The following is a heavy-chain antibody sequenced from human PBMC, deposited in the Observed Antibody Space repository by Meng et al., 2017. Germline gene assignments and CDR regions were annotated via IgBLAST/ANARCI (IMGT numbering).Heavy chain of an antibody. Sequence: GQLVEAGGGVVQPWGSLGLSCGASGFTFSSYGMHWVRQAPGKGLEWVAVIWYDGSNKYYADSVKGRFTISRDNSKNTLYLQMNSLRAEDTAVYYCARDQSSGWPFDYWGQGTLVTVSS. V-gene: IGHV3-33*01. D-gene: IGHD6-19*01. CDR2: IWYDGSNK. CDR1: GFTFSSYG. J-gene: IGHJ4*02. CDR3: ARDQSSGWPFDY.